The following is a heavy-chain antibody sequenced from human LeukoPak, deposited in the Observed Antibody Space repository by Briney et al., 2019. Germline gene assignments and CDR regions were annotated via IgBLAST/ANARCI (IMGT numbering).Heavy chain of an antibody. J-gene: IGHJ4*02. CDR3: ASTSSSWYFLAY. Sequence: SETLSLTCTVSGGSISSSSYYWGWIRQPPGKGLEWIGSSYYSGSTYYNPYLKSRVTKSVDTSKNQFSLKLSSVTAADTAVYYCASTSSSWYFLAYWGQGTLVTVSS. CDR1: GGSISSSSYY. D-gene: IGHD6-13*01. CDR2: SYYSGST. V-gene: IGHV4-39*01.